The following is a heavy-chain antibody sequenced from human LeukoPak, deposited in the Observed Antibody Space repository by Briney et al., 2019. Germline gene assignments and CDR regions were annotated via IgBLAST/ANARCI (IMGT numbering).Heavy chain of an antibody. CDR3: ATGTTGANYFDY. CDR1: GYTLTELS. Sequence: ASVKVSCKVSGYTLTELSMHWVRQAPGKGLEWMGGFDPEDGETIYAQKFQGRVTMTEDTSTDTAYMELSSLRSEDTAVYYCATGTTGANYFDYWGQGTLVTVSS. J-gene: IGHJ4*02. D-gene: IGHD1-1*01. CDR2: FDPEDGET. V-gene: IGHV1-24*01.